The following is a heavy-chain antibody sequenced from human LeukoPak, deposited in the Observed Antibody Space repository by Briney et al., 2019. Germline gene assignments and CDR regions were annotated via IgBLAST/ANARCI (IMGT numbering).Heavy chain of an antibody. J-gene: IGHJ4*02. D-gene: IGHD6-13*01. CDR3: ARATEVAAAGPGRFDY. CDR1: GYSFTSYW. V-gene: IGHV5-51*01. CDR2: IYPGDSDT. Sequence: GESLKISCKGSGYSFTSYWIGWVRQMPGKGLEWMGIIYPGDSDTRYSPSFQGQVTISADKSISTAYLQWSSLKASDTAMYYCARATEVAAAGPGRFDYWGQGTLVTVSS.